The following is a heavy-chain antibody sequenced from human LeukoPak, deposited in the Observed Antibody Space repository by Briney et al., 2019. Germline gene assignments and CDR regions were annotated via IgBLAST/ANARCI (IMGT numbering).Heavy chain of an antibody. V-gene: IGHV3-33*01. D-gene: IGHD1-14*01. CDR1: GFTFSSYG. CDR3: ARGYIKLTYYFDY. Sequence: PGRSLRLSCAASGFTFSSYGMHWVRQAPGKGLEWVAVIWYDGSNKYYADSVKGRFTISRDNSKNTLYLQMNSLRAEDTAVYYCARGYIKLTYYFDYWGQGTLVTVSS. CDR2: IWYDGSNK. J-gene: IGHJ4*02.